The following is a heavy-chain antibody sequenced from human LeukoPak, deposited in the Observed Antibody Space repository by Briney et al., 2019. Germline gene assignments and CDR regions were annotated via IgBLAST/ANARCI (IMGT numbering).Heavy chain of an antibody. J-gene: IGHJ4*02. Sequence: GGSLRLSCAASGFTFSSYSMNWVRQAPGKGLEWVSSISSSSSYIYYADSVKGRFTISRDNAKNSLYLQMNSLRAEDTAVYYCAREIVTGFWFVYWGQGTLVTVSS. D-gene: IGHD2-21*02. CDR2: ISSSSSYI. V-gene: IGHV3-21*01. CDR3: AREIVTGFWFVY. CDR1: GFTFSSYS.